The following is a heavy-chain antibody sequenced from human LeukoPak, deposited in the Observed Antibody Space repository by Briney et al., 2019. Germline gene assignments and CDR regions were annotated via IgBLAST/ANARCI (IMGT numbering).Heavy chain of an antibody. V-gene: IGHV4-4*02. J-gene: IGHJ6*02. Sequence: SETLSLTCAVSGGSISSSNWWSWVRQPPGKGLEWIGEIYHSGSTNYNPSLKSRVTISVDKSKNQFSLKLSSVTAADTAVYYCARDRGYYYYGMDVWGQGTTVTVSS. CDR2: IYHSGST. CDR1: GGSISSSNW. CDR3: ARDRGYYYYGMDV.